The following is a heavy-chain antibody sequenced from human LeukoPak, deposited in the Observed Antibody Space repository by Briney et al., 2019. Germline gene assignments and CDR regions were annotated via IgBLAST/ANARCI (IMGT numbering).Heavy chain of an antibody. CDR2: ISYSGNT. V-gene: IGHV4-61*03. J-gene: IGHJ6*04. CDR3: ARDYRLVGAGKNYFSAMDV. CDR1: GDSVSSLHSY. Sequence: PSETLSLSCSVSGDSVSSLHSYWTWIRQPPGKGLEWIGYISYSGNTNYNPSLKSRVTISVDTSENYFSLRLTSVTAADTAVYYCARDYRLVGAGKNYFSAMDVGGKGTTVTVSS. D-gene: IGHD2-15*01.